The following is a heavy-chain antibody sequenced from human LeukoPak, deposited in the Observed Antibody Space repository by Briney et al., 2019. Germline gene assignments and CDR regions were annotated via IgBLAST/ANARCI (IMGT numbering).Heavy chain of an antibody. J-gene: IGHJ4*02. V-gene: IGHV3-33*01. D-gene: IGHD2-2*01. CDR2: IWYDGSNK. CDR3: ARGRIVVVPAGLDY. Sequence: PGRSLRLSCXASGFTFSSYGMHWVRQAPGKGLEWVAVIWYDGSNKYYADSVKGRFTISRDNSKNTLYLQMNSLRAEDTAVYYCARGRIVVVPAGLDYWGQGTLVTVSS. CDR1: GFTFSSYG.